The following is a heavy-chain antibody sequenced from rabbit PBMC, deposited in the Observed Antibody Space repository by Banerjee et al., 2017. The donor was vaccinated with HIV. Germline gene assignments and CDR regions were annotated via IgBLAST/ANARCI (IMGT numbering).Heavy chain of an antibody. CDR3: ARSTDVGGWDGFDP. CDR1: GFTISSSYW. V-gene: IGHV1S45*01. J-gene: IGHJ2*01. D-gene: IGHD4-2*01. Sequence: EESGGDLVKPEGSLTLTCTASGFTISSSYWICWVRQAPGKGLEWIACIRADSSDIIYYASWAKGRFTISKTSSTTVTLQMTSLTAADTATHFCARSTDVGGWDGFDPWGPGTLVTDS. CDR2: IRADSSDII.